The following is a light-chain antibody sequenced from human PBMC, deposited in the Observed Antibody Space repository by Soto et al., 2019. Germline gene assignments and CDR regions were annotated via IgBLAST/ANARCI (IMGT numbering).Light chain of an antibody. V-gene: IGLV2-8*01. CDR2: EVI. CDR3: SSYAGSNNLV. J-gene: IGLJ2*01. CDR1: SSDVGGYNY. Sequence: QSALTQPPSASGSPGQSVTISCTGTSSDVGGYNYVSWYQQHPGKAPKLMIYEVIKRPSGVPDRFSGSKSGNTASLTVFGLQAEDEADYYCSSYAGSNNLVFGGGTKLT.